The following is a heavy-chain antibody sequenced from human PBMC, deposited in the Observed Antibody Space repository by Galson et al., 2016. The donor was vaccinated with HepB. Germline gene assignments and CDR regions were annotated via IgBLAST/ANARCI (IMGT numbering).Heavy chain of an antibody. J-gene: IGHJ4*02. V-gene: IGHV5-51*01. CDR3: ARQTTKSLEN. CDR1: GYSSSTYW. D-gene: IGHD1-7*01. CDR2: IYPGDFET. Sequence: QSGAEVKKPGESLKISCKGSGYSSSTYWIGWVRQMPGKGLEWMGTIYPGDFETRYSPSFQGQVTMSVDKSTSTAYMQWSSLKVSDTAMYYCARQTTKSLENWGQGTLVTVSS.